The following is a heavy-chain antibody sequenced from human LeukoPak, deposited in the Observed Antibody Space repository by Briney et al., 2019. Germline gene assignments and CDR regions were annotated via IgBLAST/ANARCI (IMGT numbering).Heavy chain of an antibody. V-gene: IGHV3-64D*06. CDR2: ITSNGGST. D-gene: IGHD2-2*01. J-gene: IGHJ4*02. Sequence: AGGSLRLSCSASRFTFSSYAMNWVRQAPGKGLEYVSAITSNGGSTYYADSVKGRFTISRDNSKNTLYLQMSSLRAEDTAVYYCVKGRCSGSSCYGGDYWGQGTLVTVSS. CDR3: VKGRCSGSSCYGGDY. CDR1: RFTFSSYA.